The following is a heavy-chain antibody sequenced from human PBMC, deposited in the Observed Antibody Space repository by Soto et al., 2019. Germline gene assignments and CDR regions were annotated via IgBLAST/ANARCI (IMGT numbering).Heavy chain of an antibody. CDR1: GYNFTSYC. Sequence: EPQKISYNGSGYNFTSYCIARVRQIPGKGLEWMGIIYLSDSDTRYSPSFQGRVTISADKSISTAYLQWSSLKASDTAMYYCARYSSGWPYYFDYWGQGTLVTVSS. J-gene: IGHJ4*02. D-gene: IGHD6-19*01. V-gene: IGHV5-51*01. CDR3: ARYSSGWPYYFDY. CDR2: IYLSDSDT.